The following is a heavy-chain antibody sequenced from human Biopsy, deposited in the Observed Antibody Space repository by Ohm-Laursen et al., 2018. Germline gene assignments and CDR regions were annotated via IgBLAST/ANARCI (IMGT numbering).Heavy chain of an antibody. Sequence: TLSLTCTVSGGSISSSTTYYWAWLRQPPGKGLEWIGSIYNTETTFYNPSVKSRVTISVDTSKNQFSLKLNSVTAADTAVYFCARDSRGGHLNTTLITGKNLDSWGQGILVTVSS. CDR2: IYNTETT. J-gene: IGHJ4*02. CDR3: ARDSRGGHLNTTLITGKNLDS. V-gene: IGHV4-39*07. D-gene: IGHD3-16*01. CDR1: GGSISSSTTYY.